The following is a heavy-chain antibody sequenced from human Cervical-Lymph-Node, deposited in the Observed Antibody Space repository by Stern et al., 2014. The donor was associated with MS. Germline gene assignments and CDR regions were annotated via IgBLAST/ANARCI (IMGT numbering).Heavy chain of an antibody. J-gene: IGHJ4*02. Sequence: QVTLKESGPALVKPTQTLTLTCTFSGFSLSTSGMCVSWIRQPPGKALEWLALFDWDDDKYYSTSLKTRLTISKDTSKNQVVLTMTNMDPVDTATYYCARNAVAGTLGGFDYWGQGTLVTVSS. D-gene: IGHD6-19*01. CDR3: ARNAVAGTLGGFDY. CDR1: GFSLSTSGMC. V-gene: IGHV2-70*01. CDR2: FDWDDDK.